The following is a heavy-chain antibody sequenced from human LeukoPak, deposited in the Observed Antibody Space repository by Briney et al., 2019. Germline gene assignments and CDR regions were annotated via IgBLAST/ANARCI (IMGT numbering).Heavy chain of an antibody. V-gene: IGHV1-2*02. CDR3: ARGKKQWLYDPSVRGGKSYYFDY. D-gene: IGHD6-19*01. CDR1: GYTFTSYG. J-gene: IGHJ4*02. Sequence: ASVKVSSKASGYTFTSYGISWVRQAPGQGLEWMGWINPNSGGTNYAQKFQGRVTMTRDTSISTAYMELSRLRSDDTAVYYCARGKKQWLYDPSVRGGKSYYFDYWGQGTLVTVSS. CDR2: INPNSGGT.